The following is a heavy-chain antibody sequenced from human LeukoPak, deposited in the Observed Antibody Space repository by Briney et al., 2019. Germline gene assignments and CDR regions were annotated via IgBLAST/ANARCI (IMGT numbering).Heavy chain of an antibody. J-gene: IGHJ5*02. Sequence: GGSLRLSCTASGFTFSNAWMNWVRQAPGKGLEWVSYIRGSGTDKFYADSVKGRFTISKDDAESSLSLQMNSLRAEDTAIYYCTADGANSDPWDQGTLVTVSS. CDR3: TADGANSDP. CDR2: IRGSGTDK. V-gene: IGHV3-21*01. D-gene: IGHD3-10*01. CDR1: GFTFSNAW.